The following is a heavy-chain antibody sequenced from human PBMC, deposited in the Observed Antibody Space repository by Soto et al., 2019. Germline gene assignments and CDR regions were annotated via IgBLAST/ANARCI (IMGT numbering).Heavy chain of an antibody. D-gene: IGHD2-15*01. J-gene: IGHJ3*02. CDR3: AKSDCSGGSCFADAFDI. CDR2: ISGSGGST. V-gene: IGHV3-23*01. CDR1: GFTFSSYA. Sequence: GSLRLSCAASGFTFSSYAMSWVRQAPGKGLEWVSAISGSGGSTYYADSVKGRFTISRDNSKNTLYLQMNSLRAEDTAVYYCAKSDCSGGSCFADAFDIWGQGTMVTVS.